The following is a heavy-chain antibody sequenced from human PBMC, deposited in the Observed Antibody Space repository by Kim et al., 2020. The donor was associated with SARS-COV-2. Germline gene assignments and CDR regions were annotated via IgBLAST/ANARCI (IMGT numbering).Heavy chain of an antibody. CDR3: TRHYYDSSGYTDY. V-gene: IGHV3-73*01. CDR2: IRSKANSYAT. CDR1: GFTFSGSA. Sequence: GGSLRLSCAASGFTFSGSAMHWVRQASGKGLEWVGRIRSKANSYATAYAASVKGRFTISRDDSKNTAYLQMNSLKTEDTAVYYCTRHYYDSSGYTDYWGQGTLVTVSS. D-gene: IGHD3-22*01. J-gene: IGHJ4*02.